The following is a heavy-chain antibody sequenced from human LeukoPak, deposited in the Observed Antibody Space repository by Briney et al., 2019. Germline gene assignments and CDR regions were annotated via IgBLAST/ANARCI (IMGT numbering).Heavy chain of an antibody. CDR2: INPNSGGT. V-gene: IGHV1-2*02. D-gene: IGHD6-19*01. J-gene: IGHJ4*02. CDR3: ARDGCSSGWYVSFAVDY. Sequence: ASVKVSCKASGYTFTGCYMHWVRQAPGQGLEWMGWINPNSGGTNYAQKFQGRVTMTRDTSISTAYMELSRLRSDDTAVYYCARDGCSSGWYVSFAVDYWGQGTLVTVSS. CDR1: GYTFTGCY.